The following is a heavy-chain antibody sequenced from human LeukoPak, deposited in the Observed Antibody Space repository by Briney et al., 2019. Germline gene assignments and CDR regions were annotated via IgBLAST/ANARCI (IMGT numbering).Heavy chain of an antibody. CDR2: IYYTGSMYYNPSSGTT. CDR1: GGSISGSAYY. CDR3: ARGQRLFSGYDSPFDY. J-gene: IGHJ4*02. V-gene: IGHV4-39*07. D-gene: IGHD5-12*01. Sequence: SETLSLTCTVSGGSISGSAYYWGWIRQPPGKGLEWIGSIYYTGSMYYNPSSGTTYYNPSLKSRVTILGDTSNNQFSLKLSSVTAADTAVYYCARGQRLFSGYDSPFDYWGQGTLVTVSS.